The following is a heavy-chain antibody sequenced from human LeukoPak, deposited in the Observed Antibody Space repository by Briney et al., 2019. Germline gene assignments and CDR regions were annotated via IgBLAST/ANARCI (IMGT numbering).Heavy chain of an antibody. CDR1: GGTFSSYA. Sequence: SVKVSCKASGGTFSSYAISWVRQAPGQGLEWMGGIIPIFGTANYAQKFQGRVTITADESTSTAYMELSSLRSEDTAVYYCARVSGPILTGPYYFDYWGQGTLVTVSS. V-gene: IGHV1-69*13. CDR3: ARVSGPILTGPYYFDY. D-gene: IGHD3-9*01. J-gene: IGHJ4*02. CDR2: IIPIFGTA.